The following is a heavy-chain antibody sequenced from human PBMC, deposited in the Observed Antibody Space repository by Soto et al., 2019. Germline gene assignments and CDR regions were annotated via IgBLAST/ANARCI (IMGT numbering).Heavy chain of an antibody. V-gene: IGHV5-51*03. CDR3: ASLSGRYAHDAFDI. CDR1: GYSFTSYW. J-gene: IGHJ3*02. CDR2: IYPGDSDT. D-gene: IGHD1-26*01. Sequence: PGESLKISCKCSGYSFTSYWIGWVRQMPGKGLEWMGIIYPGDSDTRYSPSFQGQPTISADKSISTPYLQWSSLKPSATAMYYYASLSGRYAHDAFDIWGQETMVTVSS.